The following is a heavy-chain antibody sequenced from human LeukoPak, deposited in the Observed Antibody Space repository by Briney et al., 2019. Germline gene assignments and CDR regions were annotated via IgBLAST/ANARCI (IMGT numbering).Heavy chain of an antibody. Sequence: GGSLRLSCAASGFTFSSYAMHWVRPAPGKGLEWVAVISYDGSNKYYADSVKGRFTISRDNSKNTMYLQMNSLRAEDTAVYYCARGGTGGSGSYYRWFDPWGQGTLVTVSS. CDR3: ARGGTGGSGSYYRWFDP. J-gene: IGHJ5*02. CDR2: ISYDGSNK. CDR1: GFTFSSYA. V-gene: IGHV3-30*04. D-gene: IGHD3-10*01.